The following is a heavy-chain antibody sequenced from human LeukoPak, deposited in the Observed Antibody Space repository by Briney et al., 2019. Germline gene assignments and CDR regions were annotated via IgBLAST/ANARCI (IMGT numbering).Heavy chain of an antibody. V-gene: IGHV4-59*08. J-gene: IGHJ4*02. CDR3: ARSVSIAAAGMLFDY. CDR1: GGSISSYY. Sequence: PSETLSLTCTVSGGSISSYYWSWIRQPPGKGLEWIGYIYYSGSTNYNPSLKSRVTISVDTSKNQFSLKLSSVTAADTAVYYCARSVSIAAAGMLFDYWGQGTLVTVSS. CDR2: IYYSGST. D-gene: IGHD6-13*01.